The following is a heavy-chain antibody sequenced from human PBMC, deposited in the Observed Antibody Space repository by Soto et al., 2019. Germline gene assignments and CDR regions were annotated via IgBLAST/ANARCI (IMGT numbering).Heavy chain of an antibody. J-gene: IGHJ4*02. Sequence: EVQLLESGGGLVQPGGSLRLSCAASGFTFSSYAMSWVRQAPGKGLEWVSAISGSGGSTYYADSVKGRFTISSDNSKNTLYMQMNSLRAEDTAVYYCAKALRGVIIDFDYWGQGTLVTVSS. CDR2: ISGSGGST. V-gene: IGHV3-23*01. D-gene: IGHD3-10*01. CDR3: AKALRGVIIDFDY. CDR1: GFTFSSYA.